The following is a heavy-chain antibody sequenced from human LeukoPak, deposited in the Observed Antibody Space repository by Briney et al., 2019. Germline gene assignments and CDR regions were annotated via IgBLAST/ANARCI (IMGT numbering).Heavy chain of an antibody. CDR1: GFTFSSYA. Sequence: PGGSLRLSCAASGFTFSSYAMHWVRQAPGKGLEWVAVISYDGSNKYYADSVKGRFTISRDNSKNTLYLQMNSLRAEDTAVYYCARPTEGYWGQGTLVTVSS. V-gene: IGHV3-30*04. J-gene: IGHJ4*02. CDR3: ARPTEGY. CDR2: ISYDGSNK.